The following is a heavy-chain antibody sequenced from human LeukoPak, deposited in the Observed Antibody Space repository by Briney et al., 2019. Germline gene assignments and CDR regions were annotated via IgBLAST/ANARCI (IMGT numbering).Heavy chain of an antibody. D-gene: IGHD3-10*01. V-gene: IGHV5-51*01. J-gene: IGHJ6*02. CDR2: IHPGDSDT. CDR3: ARSPQFYGSGKGMDV. CDR1: GYSFTRYW. Sequence: GESLKISCKVEGYSFTRYWIGWVRQTPGKGLEWMGIIHPGDSDTKYSPSFQGQVTMSADKSISTAYLQWSSLKASDTAIYCARSPQFYGSGKGMDVWGQGTTVTVSS.